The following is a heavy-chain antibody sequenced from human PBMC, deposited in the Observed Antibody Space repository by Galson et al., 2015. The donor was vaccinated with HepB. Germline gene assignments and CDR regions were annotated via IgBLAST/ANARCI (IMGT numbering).Heavy chain of an antibody. V-gene: IGHV1-69*13. J-gene: IGHJ4*02. CDR1: GGTFSSYA. D-gene: IGHD5-24*01. CDR3: ARGGMATIGGPTFDY. Sequence: SVKVSCKASGGTFSSYAISWVRQAPGQGLEWMGGIIPIFGTANYAQKFQGRVTITVDESTSTAYMELSSLRSEDTAVYYCARGGMATIGGPTFDYWGQGTLVTVSS. CDR2: IIPIFGTA.